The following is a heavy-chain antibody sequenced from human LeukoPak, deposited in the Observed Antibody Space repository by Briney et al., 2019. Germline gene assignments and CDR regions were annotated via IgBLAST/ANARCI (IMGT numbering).Heavy chain of an antibody. V-gene: IGHV3-23*01. CDR1: GFTFSSYW. CDR3: AKGADGGYSYGYGY. D-gene: IGHD5-18*01. J-gene: IGHJ4*02. Sequence: AGGSLRLSCAASGFTFSSYWMSWVRQAPGKGLEWVSAISGSGGSTYYADSVKGRFTISRDNSKNTLYLQMNSLRAEDTAAYYCAKGADGGYSYGYGYWGQGTLVTVSS. CDR2: ISGSGGST.